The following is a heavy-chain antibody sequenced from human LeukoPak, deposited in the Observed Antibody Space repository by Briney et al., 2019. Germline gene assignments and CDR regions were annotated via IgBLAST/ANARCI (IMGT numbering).Heavy chain of an antibody. CDR3: AREKIVPRRNRFGLDV. CDR1: EFRFTSYA. J-gene: IGHJ6*02. Sequence: HSGRSLRLSCAASEFRFTSYAMHWVRQAPGKGLEWVAIISYDGSDKYYADSVKGRFTISRDNFKNILYLQMNSLRAEDTAVYYCAREKIVPRRNRFGLDVWGQGTTVTVSS. D-gene: IGHD2/OR15-2a*01. CDR2: ISYDGSDK. V-gene: IGHV3-30-3*01.